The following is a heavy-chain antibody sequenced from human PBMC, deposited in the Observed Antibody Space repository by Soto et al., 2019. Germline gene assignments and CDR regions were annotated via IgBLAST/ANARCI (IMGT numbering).Heavy chain of an antibody. V-gene: IGHV3-23*01. CDR3: AKGEYTSSPPDY. J-gene: IGHJ4*02. CDR1: GFTFNSYA. Sequence: GGSLRLSCVASGFTFNSYAMSWVRQAPGKGLEWVSVIRGGSGGSTYYADSVKGRFTISRDNSRNTLYLQMNSLRADDTAVYYCAKGEYTSSPPDYWGQGTLVTVSS. D-gene: IGHD6-6*01. CDR2: IRGGSGGST.